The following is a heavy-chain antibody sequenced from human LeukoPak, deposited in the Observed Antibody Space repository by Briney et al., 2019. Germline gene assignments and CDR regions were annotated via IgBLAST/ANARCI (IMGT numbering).Heavy chain of an antibody. Sequence: ASVKVSCKASGGTFSSYAISWVRQAPGQGLEWMGRIIPILGIANYAQKFQGRVTITADKSTSTAYMELSSLRSEDTAVYYCASLADSSGWYRTIDYWGQGTLVTVSP. D-gene: IGHD6-19*01. V-gene: IGHV1-69*04. CDR3: ASLADSSGWYRTIDY. J-gene: IGHJ4*02. CDR2: IIPILGIA. CDR1: GGTFSSYA.